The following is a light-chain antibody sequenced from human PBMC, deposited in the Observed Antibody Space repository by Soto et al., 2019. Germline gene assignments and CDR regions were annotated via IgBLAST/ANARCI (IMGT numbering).Light chain of an antibody. Sequence: ERGLTQSPGTLSLSPGERATLSCRASQSVSSSYLAWYQQKPGQAPRLLIYGASSRATGIPDRFSGSGSGTDFTLTISRLEPEDFAVYYCQQYGSSWWTFGQGTKVDIK. CDR3: QQYGSSWWT. CDR2: GAS. CDR1: QSVSSSY. J-gene: IGKJ1*01. V-gene: IGKV3-20*01.